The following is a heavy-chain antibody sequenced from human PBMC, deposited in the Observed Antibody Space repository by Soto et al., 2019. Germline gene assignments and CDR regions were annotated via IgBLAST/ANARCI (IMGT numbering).Heavy chain of an antibody. CDR2: IIPIFGTA. Sequence: QVQLVQSGAEVKKPGSSVKVSCKASGGTFSSYAISWVRQAPGQGLEWMGGIIPIFGTADYAQKFQGRVTITEDESTSTDYMELSSLRYEDTSVYYCERGRKKLGLYYYYGMDVWGQGTTVTFSS. V-gene: IGHV1-69*01. CDR1: GGTFSSYA. J-gene: IGHJ6*02. D-gene: IGHD6-13*01. CDR3: ERGRKKLGLYYYYGMDV.